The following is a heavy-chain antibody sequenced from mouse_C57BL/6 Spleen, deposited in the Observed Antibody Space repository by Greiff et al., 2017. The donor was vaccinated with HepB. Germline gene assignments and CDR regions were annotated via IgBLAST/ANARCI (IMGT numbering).Heavy chain of an antibody. CDR1: GYTFTSYW. Sequence: VQLQQSGAELVMPGASVKLSCKASGYTFTSYWMHWVKQRPGQGLEWIGEIDPSDSYTNYNQKFKGKSTLTVDKSSSTAYMQLSSLTSEDSAVYCCARWLLRSYYFDYWGQGTTLTVSS. J-gene: IGHJ2*01. CDR3: ARWLLRSYYFDY. V-gene: IGHV1-69*01. D-gene: IGHD2-3*01. CDR2: IDPSDSYT.